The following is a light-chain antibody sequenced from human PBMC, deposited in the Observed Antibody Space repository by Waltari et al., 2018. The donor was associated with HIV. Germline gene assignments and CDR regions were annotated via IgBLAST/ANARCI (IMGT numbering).Light chain of an antibody. CDR1: SSDVGGYDY. Sequence: QSALTQPHSVSGSPGQSVTISCTGTSSDVGGYDYVSWYQQHPGKAPKFIIYDVTTRPAGVPARFSASKSGNTDSLTISDLQTEDEADYYCSSFAGTYTWVFGGGTKLTVL. V-gene: IGLV2-11*01. J-gene: IGLJ3*02. CDR2: DVT. CDR3: SSFAGTYTWV.